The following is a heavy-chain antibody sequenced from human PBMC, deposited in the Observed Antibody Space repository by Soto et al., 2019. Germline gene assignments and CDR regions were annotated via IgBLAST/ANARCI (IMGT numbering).Heavy chain of an antibody. J-gene: IGHJ4*02. Sequence: PGGSLRLSCVASGFTFNIYCMHWVRQAPGKGLEWVSRIDNDGSATTYADSVKGRFTISRDNAKNTLFLQMNTLRAEDTAVYYCARDPHSSGWYEEYYFDYWGQGTLVTVSS. D-gene: IGHD6-19*01. V-gene: IGHV3-74*01. CDR2: IDNDGSAT. CDR1: GFTFNIYC. CDR3: ARDPHSSGWYEEYYFDY.